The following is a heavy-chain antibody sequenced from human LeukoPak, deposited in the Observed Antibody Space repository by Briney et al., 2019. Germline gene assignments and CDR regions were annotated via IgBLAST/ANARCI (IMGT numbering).Heavy chain of an antibody. J-gene: IGHJ6*02. Sequence: SGTLSLTCAVSGGSIRSSNWWSWVRQSPGKGLEWIGEIFYSGSTNYTPSLKSRVTISVDESKNQFSLKLSSVTAADTAVYYCARAYGGSYPMYYGMDVWGQGTMVTVSS. CDR2: IFYSGST. CDR1: GGSIRSSNW. D-gene: IGHD1-26*01. V-gene: IGHV4-4*02. CDR3: ARAYGGSYPMYYGMDV.